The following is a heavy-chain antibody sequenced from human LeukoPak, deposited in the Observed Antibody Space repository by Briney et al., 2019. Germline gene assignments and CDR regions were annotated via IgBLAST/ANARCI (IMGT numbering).Heavy chain of an antibody. CDR3: ARGSPQSSGHSPSWFDP. J-gene: IGHJ5*02. Sequence: SETLSLTCTVSGGSISSSTYYWGWIRQPPGKGLEWIGSIYYSGSTYYNPSLKSRVTIFLDTSKTQFFLTLSSVTAADTAVYYCARGSPQSSGHSPSWFDPWGQGTLVTVSS. D-gene: IGHD3-22*01. CDR2: IYYSGST. V-gene: IGHV4-39*07. CDR1: GGSISSSTYY.